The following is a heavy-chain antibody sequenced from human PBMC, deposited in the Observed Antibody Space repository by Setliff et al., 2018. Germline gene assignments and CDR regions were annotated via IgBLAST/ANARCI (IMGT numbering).Heavy chain of an antibody. J-gene: IGHJ6*02. Sequence: KSSETLSLTCTVSGGSLSSGSNYWGWFRQPAGKGLEWIGRIYTTGTTNYSPSLTGRVTISADTSKNQISLKLSSVSAADTAVYYCAREFVVISFVKNIHHHYGMDVWGQGTTVTVS. D-gene: IGHD2-21*01. CDR1: GGSLSSGSNY. V-gene: IGHV4-61*02. CDR3: AREFVVISFVKNIHHHYGMDV. CDR2: IYTTGTT.